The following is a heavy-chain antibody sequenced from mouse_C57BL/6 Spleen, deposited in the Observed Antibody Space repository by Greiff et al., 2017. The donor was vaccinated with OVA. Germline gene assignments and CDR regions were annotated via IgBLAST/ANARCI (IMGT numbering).Heavy chain of an antibody. J-gene: IGHJ4*01. V-gene: IGHV6-6*01. CDR1: GFTFSDAW. CDR2: IRNKANNHAT. CDR3: TRELGNSYYAMDY. Sequence: EVKLVESGGGLVQPGGSMKLSCAASGFTFSDAWMDWVRQSPEQGLEWVAEIRNKANNHATYYAESVKGRFTISRDDSKSSVYLQMNSLRAEDTGIYYCTRELGNSYYAMDYWGQGTSVTVSS. D-gene: IGHD4-1*01.